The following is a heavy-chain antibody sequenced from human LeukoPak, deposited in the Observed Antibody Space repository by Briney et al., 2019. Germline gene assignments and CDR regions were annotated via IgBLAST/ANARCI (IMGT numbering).Heavy chain of an antibody. CDR2: ISGRGDGT. CDR1: GFTFSSYA. J-gene: IGHJ1*01. CDR3: AKGPKTADPLEEYFQH. Sequence: GGSLRLSCAASGFTFSSYAMSWVRQAPGKGLEWVSLISGRGDGTYYAESVKGRFTISRDNSKNTVYLHMDSLRDDDAAIYYCAKGPKTADPLEEYFQHWGQGSLVTVSS. V-gene: IGHV3-23*01. D-gene: IGHD1-1*01.